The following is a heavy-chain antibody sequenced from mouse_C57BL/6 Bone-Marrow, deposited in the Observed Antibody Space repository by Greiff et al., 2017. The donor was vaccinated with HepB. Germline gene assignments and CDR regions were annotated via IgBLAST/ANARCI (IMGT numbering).Heavy chain of an antibody. D-gene: IGHD2-1*01. J-gene: IGHJ4*01. CDR2: ISDGGSYT. CDR1: GFTFSSYA. Sequence: DVKLVESGGGLVKPGGSLKLSCAASGFTFSSYAMSWVRQTPEKRLEWVATISDGGSYTYYPDNVKGRFTISRDNAKNNLYLQMSHLKSEDTAMYYCARDLLRWRDYAMDYWGQGTSVTVSS. CDR3: ARDLLRWRDYAMDY. V-gene: IGHV5-4*01.